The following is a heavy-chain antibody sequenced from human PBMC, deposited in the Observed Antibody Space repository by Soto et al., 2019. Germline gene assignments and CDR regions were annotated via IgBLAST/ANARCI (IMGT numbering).Heavy chain of an antibody. D-gene: IGHD4-4*01. V-gene: IGHV3-11*06. CDR1: GFTFSDYY. CDR3: ARDERSLSPGEDYSNYYGMDV. Sequence: GGSLRLSCAASGFTFSDYYMSWIRQAPGKGLEWVSYISSSSSYTNYADSVKGRFTISRDNAKNSLYLQMTSLRAEDTAVYYCARDERSLSPGEDYSNYYGMDVWGQGTTVTVSS. J-gene: IGHJ6*02. CDR2: ISSSSSYT.